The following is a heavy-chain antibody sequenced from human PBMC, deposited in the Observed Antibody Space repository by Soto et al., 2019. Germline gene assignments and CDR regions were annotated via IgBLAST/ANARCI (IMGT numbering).Heavy chain of an antibody. V-gene: IGHV3-11*01. CDR1: GFIFSDYY. J-gene: IGHJ5*02. CDR3: ARRLTGRTTGDWFDP. Sequence: VQLVEAGGGLVKPGGSLRLSCAASGFIFSDYYMAWIRQAPGKGLEWVSDVSSGGGAKNVADSVRGRFTISRDNANNSLYLQMNILRVEDTALYYCARRLTGRTTGDWFDPWGQGTLVTVS. D-gene: IGHD1-20*01. CDR2: VSSGGGAK.